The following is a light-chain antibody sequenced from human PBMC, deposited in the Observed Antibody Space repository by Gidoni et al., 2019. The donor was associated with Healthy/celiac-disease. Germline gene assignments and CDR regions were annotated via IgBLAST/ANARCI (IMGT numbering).Light chain of an antibody. CDR3: QQSYSTS. CDR2: AAS. V-gene: IGKV1-39*01. Sequence: DIQMTQSPSCLSASVGDRVTITCRASQSISNYLNWYQQKPGKTPKLLIYAASILQSGVPSRFSGSGYGTEFTLTISSLEPEDFATYYCQQSYSTSFGGGTKVEIK. CDR1: QSISNY. J-gene: IGKJ4*01.